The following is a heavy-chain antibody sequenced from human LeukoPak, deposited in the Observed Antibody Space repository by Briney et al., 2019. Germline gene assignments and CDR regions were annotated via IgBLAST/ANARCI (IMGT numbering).Heavy chain of an antibody. Sequence: PGGSLRLSCAASGFTFSSYSKNWVRQAPGKGLEWVSSISSSSSYIYYADSVKGRFTISRDNAKNSLYLQMNGLRAEDTAVYYCARGIAAAGTSHWGQGTLVTVSS. D-gene: IGHD6-13*01. CDR2: ISSSSSYI. CDR3: ARGIAAAGTSH. J-gene: IGHJ4*02. V-gene: IGHV3-21*01. CDR1: GFTFSSYS.